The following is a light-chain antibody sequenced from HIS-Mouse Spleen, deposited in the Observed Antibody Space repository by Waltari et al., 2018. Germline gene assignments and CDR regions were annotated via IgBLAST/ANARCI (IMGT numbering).Light chain of an antibody. Sequence: SVSVSPGQTARITCSGDALPKQYAYWYQQKPGQAPVLVIYKDSERPSGIPERFSGSSSGTTVTLTISGVQAEDEADYYCQSADSSGTGWVFGGGTKLTVL. CDR3: QSADSSGTGWV. V-gene: IGLV3-25*03. CDR2: KDS. CDR1: ALPKQY. J-gene: IGLJ3*02.